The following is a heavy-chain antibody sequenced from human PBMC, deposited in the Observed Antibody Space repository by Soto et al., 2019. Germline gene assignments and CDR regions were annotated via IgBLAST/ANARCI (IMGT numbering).Heavy chain of an antibody. CDR2: MNPNSGNT. J-gene: IGHJ4*02. Sequence: QVQLVQSGAEVKKPGASVKVSCKASGYTFTSYDINWVRQATGQGLEWMGWMNPNSGNTGYAQKFQGRVTMTRNTTINTAYMELSSLRSEDTAVYYCERGPTWAGNVDYWGQGTLVTVSS. CDR3: ERGPTWAGNVDY. CDR1: GYTFTSYD. V-gene: IGHV1-8*01. D-gene: IGHD1-1*01.